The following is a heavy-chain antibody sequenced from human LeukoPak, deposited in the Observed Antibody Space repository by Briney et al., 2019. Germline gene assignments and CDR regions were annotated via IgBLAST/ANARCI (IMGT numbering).Heavy chain of an antibody. CDR3: ARVALYSNIPGGVY. CDR2: INHSGST. V-gene: IGHV4-34*01. D-gene: IGHD5-18*01. Sequence: PSETLSLTCTVSGGSIGSYYWNWIRQPPGKGLEWIGEINHSGSTNYNPSLKSRVTISVDTSKNQFSLKLSSVTAADTAVYYCARVALYSNIPGGVYWGQGALVTVSS. J-gene: IGHJ4*02. CDR1: GGSIGSYY.